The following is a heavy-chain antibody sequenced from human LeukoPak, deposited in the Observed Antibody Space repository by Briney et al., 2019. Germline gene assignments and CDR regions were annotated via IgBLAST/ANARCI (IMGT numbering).Heavy chain of an antibody. D-gene: IGHD5-18*01. CDR3: ARDSTRPRREGNSFGSFFDY. J-gene: IGHJ4*02. CDR2: ISATSDYI. CDR1: GFTFSNNA. Sequence: GGSLRLSCAASGFTFSNNAMDWVRQAPGKGLEWVSSISATSDYIYYADSVKGRFTIFRDNAKSSLFLQLNNLRAEDTAVYYCARDSTRPRREGNSFGSFFDYWGQGALVTVSS. V-gene: IGHV3-21*01.